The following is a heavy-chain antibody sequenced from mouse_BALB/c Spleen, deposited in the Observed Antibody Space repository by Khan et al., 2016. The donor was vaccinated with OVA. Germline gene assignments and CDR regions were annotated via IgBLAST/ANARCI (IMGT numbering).Heavy chain of an antibody. Sequence: VQLQQSGAELVKPGASVRLSCTASGFNFKDTYIHWVKQRPEQGLEWIGRIAPANGNTKYDPNFQDKATITSDTSSNTSYLQLSSLTSEDTAVYYCGHTTDVPRYFEVWGAGTTVTVSS. J-gene: IGHJ1*01. CDR1: GFNFKDTY. CDR3: GHTTDVPRYFEV. D-gene: IGHD4-1*02. V-gene: IGHV14-3*02. CDR2: IAPANGNT.